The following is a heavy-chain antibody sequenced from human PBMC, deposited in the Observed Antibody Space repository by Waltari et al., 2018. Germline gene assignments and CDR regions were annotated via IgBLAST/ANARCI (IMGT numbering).Heavy chain of an antibody. J-gene: IGHJ4*02. CDR3: ASVSYSSGWYYFDY. CDR1: GGSISSGSYY. D-gene: IGHD6-19*01. V-gene: IGHV4-61*02. CDR2: IYTSGST. Sequence: QVQLQESGPGLVKPSQTLSLTCTVSGGSISSGSYYWSWIRQPAGKGLEWIGRIYTSGSTNYNPSLKSRVTIAVDTSKNQFSLKLSSVTAADTAVYYCASVSYSSGWYYFDYWGQGTLVTVSS.